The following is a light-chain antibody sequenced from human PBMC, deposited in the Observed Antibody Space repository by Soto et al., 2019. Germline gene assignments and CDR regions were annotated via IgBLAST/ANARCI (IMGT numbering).Light chain of an antibody. CDR1: QAVNTR. CDR3: HQRQSWPRT. CDR2: LTS. Sequence: IRLTQSPATLSSIPGDRVTLSCRASQAVNTRLAWYQHKPGQAPRLLIYLTSNRAAGIPARFSGSGSGTDFTLTISDVEPEDFAVYYCHQRQSWPRTFGQGTKVDI. J-gene: IGKJ1*01. V-gene: IGKV3-11*01.